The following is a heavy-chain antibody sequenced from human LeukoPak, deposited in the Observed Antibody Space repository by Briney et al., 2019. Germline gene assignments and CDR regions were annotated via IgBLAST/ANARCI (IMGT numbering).Heavy chain of an antibody. Sequence: SETLSLTCTVSGYSISSGFYWGWVRQPPGKGLEWIGSIYHSGNTEYNPSLKSRVALSVDTSKNQFSLKLSSVTAADTAVYYCVRDRGAAFWGQGSLVTVSS. CDR3: VRDRGAAF. J-gene: IGHJ4*02. D-gene: IGHD3-10*01. CDR1: GYSISSGFY. CDR2: IYHSGNT. V-gene: IGHV4-38-2*02.